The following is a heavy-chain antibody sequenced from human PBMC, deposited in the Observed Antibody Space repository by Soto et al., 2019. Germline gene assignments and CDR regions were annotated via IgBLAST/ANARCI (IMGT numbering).Heavy chain of an antibody. V-gene: IGHV1-2*04. CDR1: GYTFTGYY. D-gene: IGHD6-13*01. CDR3: ARDLKAAAGTSGPGHRFDP. CDR2: INPNSGGT. Sequence: QVQLVQSGAEVKKPGASVKVSCQASGYTFTGYYMHWVRQAPGQGLEWMGWINPNSGGTNYAQKFQGWVTMTRDTSISTAYMELSRLRSDDTAVYYCARDLKAAAGTSGPGHRFDPWGQGTLVTVSS. J-gene: IGHJ5*02.